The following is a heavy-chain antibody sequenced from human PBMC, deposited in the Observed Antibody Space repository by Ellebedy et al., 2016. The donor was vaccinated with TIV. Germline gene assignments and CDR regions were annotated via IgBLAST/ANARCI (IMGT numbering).Heavy chain of an antibody. CDR3: ARVFVVVITSNWFDP. CDR2: IIPILGIA. V-gene: IGHV1-69*04. CDR1: GGTFSSFA. Sequence: AASVKVSCKASGGTFSSFAIGWVRQPPGQGLEWMGRIIPILGIANYAQKFQGRVTITADKSTSTAYMELSSLRSEDTAVYYSARVFVVVITSNWFDPWGQGTLVTVSS. J-gene: IGHJ5*02. D-gene: IGHD3-22*01.